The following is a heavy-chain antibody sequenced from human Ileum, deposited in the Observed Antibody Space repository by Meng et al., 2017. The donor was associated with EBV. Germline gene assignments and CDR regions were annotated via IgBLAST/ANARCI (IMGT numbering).Heavy chain of an antibody. CDR2: INHSGST. Sequence: QVQLQQWGAGLFKPSDTLSLTCAGYGGSFSGYYWCWIRQPPGKGLEWIGVINHSGSTNYNPSLKSRVTISVDTSKNQFSLKLSSVTAADTAVYYCARHSGYNQGYWGQGTLVTVYS. D-gene: IGHD6-25*01. CDR3: ARHSGYNQGY. V-gene: IGHV4-34*01. CDR1: GGSFSGYY. J-gene: IGHJ4*02.